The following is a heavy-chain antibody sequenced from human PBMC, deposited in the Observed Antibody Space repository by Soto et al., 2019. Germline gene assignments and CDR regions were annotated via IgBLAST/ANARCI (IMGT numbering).Heavy chain of an antibody. Sequence: QVQLVQSGAEVKKPGSSVKVSCKASGGTFSSYTISWVRQAPGPGLEWMGRIIPILGIANYAQKFQGRVTITADKSTSTAYMELISLRSEDTAVYYCERGYAYWGYWGQGTLVTVSS. CDR2: IIPILGIA. J-gene: IGHJ4*02. CDR1: GGTFSSYT. V-gene: IGHV1-69*02. D-gene: IGHD3-16*01. CDR3: ERGYAYWGY.